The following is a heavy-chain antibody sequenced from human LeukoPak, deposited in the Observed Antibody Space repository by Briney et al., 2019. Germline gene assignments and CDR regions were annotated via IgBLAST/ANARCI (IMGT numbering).Heavy chain of an antibody. Sequence: SETLSLTCTVSGGSISSYYWSWIRQPPRKGLEWIGYIYYSGSTNYNPSLKSRVTISVDTSKNQFSLKLNSVTAADTAVYYCARDLISGYYDRWGQGTLVTVSS. V-gene: IGHV4-59*01. CDR3: ARDLISGYYDR. D-gene: IGHD3-22*01. CDR1: GGSISSYY. CDR2: IYYSGST. J-gene: IGHJ4*02.